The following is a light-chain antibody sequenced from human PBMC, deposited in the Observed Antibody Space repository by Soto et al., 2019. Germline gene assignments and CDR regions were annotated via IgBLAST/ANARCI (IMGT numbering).Light chain of an antibody. CDR1: QSVSSSY. CDR2: GAS. J-gene: IGKJ5*01. V-gene: IGKV3-20*01. CDR3: QHFGGTTFT. Sequence: TELTQSPGTLSLSPGEGATLHCRASQSVSSSYIAWYQQRPGQTPSLLIYGASTRATGIPDRFSGSGSGTHFTLTISRLEPGDFAVYYCQHFGGTTFTFGQGTRLEIK.